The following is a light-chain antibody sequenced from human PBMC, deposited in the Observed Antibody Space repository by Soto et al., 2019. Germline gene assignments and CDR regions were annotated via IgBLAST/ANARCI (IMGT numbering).Light chain of an antibody. CDR2: GES. V-gene: IGKV3-15*01. CDR3: QQYKNWPPLT. J-gene: IGKJ2*01. CDR1: QSVSSN. Sequence: EIVMTQSPATLSVSPGERATLSCRASQSVSSNLAWYQQKPGQAPRLLIYGESTRATGIPARFSGSGSGTVFTLDMSGLQAEDFAFFCGQQYKNWPPLTFGQGTKLEIK.